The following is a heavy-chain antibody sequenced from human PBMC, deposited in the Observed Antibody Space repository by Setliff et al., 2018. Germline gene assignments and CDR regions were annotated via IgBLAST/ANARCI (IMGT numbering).Heavy chain of an antibody. CDR3: ARGSSSYDY. CDR2: INWGGRST. Sequence: GGSLRLSCAASGFAFNRHGMNWVRQVPGKGLEWVSTINWGGRSTGYTDSVKGRFTISRDNAKNSLYLQMNSLRAEDTAVYYCARGSSSYDYWGQGTLVTVSS. J-gene: IGHJ4*02. CDR1: GFAFNRHG. D-gene: IGHD6-6*01. V-gene: IGHV3-20*04.